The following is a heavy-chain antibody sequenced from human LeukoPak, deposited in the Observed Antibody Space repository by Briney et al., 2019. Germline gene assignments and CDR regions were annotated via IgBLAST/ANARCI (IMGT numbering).Heavy chain of an antibody. D-gene: IGHD1-26*01. CDR3: ARIGLGYYYFDY. J-gene: IGHJ4*02. CDR1: GFTFSDFY. Sequence: GGSLRLSCAASGFTFSDFYMSWIRQAPGKGLEWVANIKQDGSEKYYVDSVKGRFTISRDNAKNSLYLQMNSLRAEDTAVYYCARIGLGYYYFDYWGQGTLVTVSS. CDR2: IKQDGSEK. V-gene: IGHV3-7*01.